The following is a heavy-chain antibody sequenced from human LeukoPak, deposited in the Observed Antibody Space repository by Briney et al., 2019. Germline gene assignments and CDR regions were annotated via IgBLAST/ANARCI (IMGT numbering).Heavy chain of an antibody. D-gene: IGHD3-10*01. Sequence: GGSLRLSCAASGFTFSSYAMSWVRQAPGKGLEWVSAISGSGGSTYYADSVKGRFTISRDNSKNTLYLQMNGLRAEDTAVYYCAKGPLWFGGNDYWGQGTLVTVSS. CDR3: AKGPLWFGGNDY. J-gene: IGHJ4*02. CDR2: ISGSGGST. V-gene: IGHV3-23*01. CDR1: GFTFSSYA.